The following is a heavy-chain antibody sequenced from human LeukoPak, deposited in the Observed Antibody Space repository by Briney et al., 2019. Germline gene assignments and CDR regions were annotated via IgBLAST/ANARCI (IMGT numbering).Heavy chain of an antibody. CDR2: VYYSGNT. CDR3: ARGRYQPDY. V-gene: IGHV4-59*01. J-gene: IGHJ4*02. Sequence: SETLSLTCTVSGGSYYWSWIRQPPGKGLEWIGFVYYSGNTNYNPSLKSRVTISLDTSKNQFSLKLRSVTTADKAVYSCARGRYQPDYWGQGTLVTVSS. CDR1: GGSYY. D-gene: IGHD2-2*01.